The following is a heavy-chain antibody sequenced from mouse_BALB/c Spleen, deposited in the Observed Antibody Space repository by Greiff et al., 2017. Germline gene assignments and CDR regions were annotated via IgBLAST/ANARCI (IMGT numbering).Heavy chain of an antibody. CDR1: GFTFSSFG. CDR3: ARGGNYVRYYFDY. J-gene: IGHJ2*01. CDR2: ISSGSSTI. V-gene: IGHV5-17*02. Sequence: EVQLVESGGGLVQPGGSRKLSCAASGFTFSSFGMHWVRQAPEKGLEWVAYISSGSSTIYYADTVKGRFTISRDNPKNTLFLQMTSLRSEDTAMYYCARGGNYVRYYFDYWGQGTTLTVSS. D-gene: IGHD2-1*01.